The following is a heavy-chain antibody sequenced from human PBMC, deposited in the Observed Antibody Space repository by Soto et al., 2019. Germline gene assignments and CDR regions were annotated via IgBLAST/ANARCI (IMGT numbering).Heavy chain of an antibody. CDR1: GFTFSSYS. D-gene: IGHD2-15*01. CDR2: INSSSSYI. V-gene: IGHV3-21*01. Sequence: EVQLVESGGGLVKPGGSLRLSCAASGFTFSSYSMNWVRQAPGKGLEWVSSINSSSSYIYYADSVKGRFTISRDSAKNSLFLKEKRLTSEDMSIYYCAKDGRVHFSYCFDIWGQGRTVTVSS. CDR3: AKDGRVHFSYCFDI. J-gene: IGHJ3*02.